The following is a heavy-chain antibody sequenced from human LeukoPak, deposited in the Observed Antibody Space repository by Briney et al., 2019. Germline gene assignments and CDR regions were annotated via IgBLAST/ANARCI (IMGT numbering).Heavy chain of an antibody. CDR3: ANLKGDNAFDI. J-gene: IGHJ3*02. CDR2: ISYDGSNK. CDR1: GFTFSSYA. D-gene: IGHD3-10*01. V-gene: IGHV3-30*04. Sequence: GGSLSLSCAASGFTFSSYAMHWVRQAPGKGLEWVAVISYDGSNKYYADSVKGRFTISRDNSKNTLYLQMNSLRAEDTAVYYCANLKGDNAFDIWGQGTMVTVSS.